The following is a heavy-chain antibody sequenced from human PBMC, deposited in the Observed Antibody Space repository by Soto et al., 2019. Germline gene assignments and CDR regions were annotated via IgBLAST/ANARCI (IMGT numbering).Heavy chain of an antibody. Sequence: QVQLQESGPGLVKPSQTLSLTCTVSGGSISSGDYFWSWIRQPPGKGLEWIGYIHYSGSTYYNPSLKSRVTMSVDTSKNQFSLKLSSVAAADTAVYFCARDGDIVVPALGYGMDVWGQGTTVTVSS. V-gene: IGHV4-30-4*01. CDR2: IHYSGST. CDR3: ARDGDIVVPALGYGMDV. J-gene: IGHJ6*02. CDR1: GGSISSGDYF. D-gene: IGHD2-2*01.